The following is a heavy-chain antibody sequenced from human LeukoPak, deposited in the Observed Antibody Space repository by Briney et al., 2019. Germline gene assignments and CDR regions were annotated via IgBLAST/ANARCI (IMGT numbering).Heavy chain of an antibody. D-gene: IGHD2-2*03. CDR3: TRDPGINPGYCSSTSCYYDYYYGMDV. J-gene: IGHJ6*04. CDR1: GFTFGDYA. Sequence: GGSLRLSCTASGFTFGDYAMSWVRQAPGKGLEWVGFIRSKAYGGTTEYAASVKGRFTISRDDSKSIAYLRMNSLKTEDTAVYYCTRDPGINPGYCSSTSCYYDYYYGMDVWGKGTTVTVSS. V-gene: IGHV3-49*04. CDR2: IRSKAYGGTT.